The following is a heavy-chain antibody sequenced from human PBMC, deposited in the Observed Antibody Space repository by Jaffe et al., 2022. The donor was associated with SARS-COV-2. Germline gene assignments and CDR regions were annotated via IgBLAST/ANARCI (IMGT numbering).Heavy chain of an antibody. V-gene: IGHV4-59*01. CDR2: IYYSGST. CDR1: GGSISSYY. D-gene: IGHD6-19*01. J-gene: IGHJ5*02. Sequence: QVQLQESGPGLVKPSETLSLTCTVSGGSISSYYWSWIRQPPGKGLEWIGYIYYSGSTNYNPSLKSRVTISVDTSKNQFSLKLSSVTAADTAVYYCAALAVAGTGNWFDPWGQGTLVTVSS. CDR3: AALAVAGTGNWFDP.